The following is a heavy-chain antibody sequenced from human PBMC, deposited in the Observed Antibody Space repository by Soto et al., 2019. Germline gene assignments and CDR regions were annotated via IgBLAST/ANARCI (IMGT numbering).Heavy chain of an antibody. J-gene: IGHJ4*02. D-gene: IGHD3-3*01. CDR2: IYYSGIT. Sequence: SETLSLTCSVSGGSISSGGYYWSWILQHPGKGLEWIGYIYYSGITYYNPSLKSRFTISADTSKNQVSLKLSSVTAADTAVYYCARGITIFGVVYFDYWGQGTLVTVSS. V-gene: IGHV4-31*03. CDR1: GGSISSGGYY. CDR3: ARGITIFGVVYFDY.